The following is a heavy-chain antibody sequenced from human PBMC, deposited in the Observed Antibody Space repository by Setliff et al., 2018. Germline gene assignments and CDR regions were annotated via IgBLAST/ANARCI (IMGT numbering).Heavy chain of an antibody. D-gene: IGHD3-3*01. CDR1: GFTFSSYS. CDR3: ARDATYYDFWSDYSPDAFDI. CDR2: ISSSSTTI. J-gene: IGHJ3*02. V-gene: IGHV3-48*01. Sequence: GGSLRLSCAASGFTFSSYSMSWVRQAPGKGLEWVSYISSSSTTIYYADSVKGRFTISRDNAKNSLYLQMNSLRAEDTAVYYCARDATYYDFWSDYSPDAFDIWGQGTMVTVSS.